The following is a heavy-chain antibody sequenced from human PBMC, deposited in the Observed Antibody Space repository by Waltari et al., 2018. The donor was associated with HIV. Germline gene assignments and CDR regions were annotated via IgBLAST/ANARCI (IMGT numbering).Heavy chain of an antibody. CDR2: ISSSSTTI. V-gene: IGHV3-48*04. CDR1: GFTFSSSA. Sequence: EVQLVESGGGLVQPGGSLRLSCAASGFTFSSSATNWVRQAPGKGLEWVSYISSSSTTINYADSVKGRFTISRDNAKNLLYLQMSSLRAEDTAVYFCARERFGSSYFGYWGQGTLVTVSS. J-gene: IGHJ4*02. D-gene: IGHD6-6*01. CDR3: ARERFGSSYFGY.